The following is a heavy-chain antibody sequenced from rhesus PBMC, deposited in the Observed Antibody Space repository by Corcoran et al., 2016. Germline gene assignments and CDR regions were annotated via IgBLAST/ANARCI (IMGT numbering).Heavy chain of an antibody. CDR1: GYSISSGYG. J-gene: IGHJ4*01. D-gene: IGHD4-23*01. V-gene: IGHV4-127*01. CDR3: ARVGEYSNYFDY. Sequence: QVQLQESGPGLVKPSETLSLTCAGSGYSISSGYGWSWIRQPPWKGLEWIGYIGGSSGSTNYNPSLHSHVTISKDTSTNQFSLQLSSVTAADTAVYYCARVGEYSNYFDYWGQGVLVTVSS. CDR2: IGGSSGST.